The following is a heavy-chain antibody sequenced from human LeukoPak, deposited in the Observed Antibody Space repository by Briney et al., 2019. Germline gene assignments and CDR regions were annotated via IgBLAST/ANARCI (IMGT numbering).Heavy chain of an antibody. D-gene: IGHD3-22*01. V-gene: IGHV4-4*07. Sequence: SETLSLTCTVSGGSISSYYWSWIRQPAGKGLEWIGRIYTSGSTNYNPSLKSRVTMSVDTSKNQFSLKLSSVTAADTAVYYCARDRYYYDSSGYYIFDYWGQGTLVTVPS. CDR2: IYTSGST. J-gene: IGHJ4*02. CDR3: ARDRYYYDSSGYYIFDY. CDR1: GGSISSYY.